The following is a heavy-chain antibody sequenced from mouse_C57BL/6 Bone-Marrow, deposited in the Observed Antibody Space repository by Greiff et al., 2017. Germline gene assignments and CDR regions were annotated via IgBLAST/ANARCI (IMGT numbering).Heavy chain of an antibody. CDR3: ARLYYDYDGYFDV. Sequence: EVKLVESGGGLVQPGGSLKLSCAASGFTFSDYYMYWVRQTPEKRLEWVAYISNGGGSTYYPDTVKGRFTISRDNAKNTLYLQMSRLKSEDTAMYYGARLYYDYDGYFDVWGTGTTVSVSS. D-gene: IGHD2-4*01. CDR2: ISNGGGST. J-gene: IGHJ1*03. V-gene: IGHV5-12*01. CDR1: GFTFSDYY.